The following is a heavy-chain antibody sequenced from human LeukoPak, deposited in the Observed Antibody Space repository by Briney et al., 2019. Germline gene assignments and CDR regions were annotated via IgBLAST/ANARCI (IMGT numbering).Heavy chain of an antibody. CDR3: ARGGNADSFDY. J-gene: IGHJ4*02. V-gene: IGHV1-18*01. D-gene: IGHD3-16*01. CDR1: GYTFTSYG. CDR2: ISTYNGNT. Sequence: ASVKVSCKASGYTFTSYGITWVRQAPGQGLEWMGWISTYNGNTDSAQKLQGRVTMTTDTSTSTAYMELRSLRSDDTAVYYCARGGNADSFDYWGLGTLVTVSS.